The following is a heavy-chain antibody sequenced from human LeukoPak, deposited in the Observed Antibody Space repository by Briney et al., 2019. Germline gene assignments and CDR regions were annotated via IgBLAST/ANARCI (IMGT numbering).Heavy chain of an antibody. Sequence: PGGSLRLSCAASGFTFSDYYMSWIRQAPGKGLEWVSAISGSGGSTYYADSVKGRFTISRDNSKNTLYLQMNSLRAEDTAVYYCAKDYGDYDYWGQGTLVTVSS. J-gene: IGHJ4*02. V-gene: IGHV3-23*01. CDR3: AKDYGDYDY. CDR1: GFTFSDYY. D-gene: IGHD4-17*01. CDR2: ISGSGGST.